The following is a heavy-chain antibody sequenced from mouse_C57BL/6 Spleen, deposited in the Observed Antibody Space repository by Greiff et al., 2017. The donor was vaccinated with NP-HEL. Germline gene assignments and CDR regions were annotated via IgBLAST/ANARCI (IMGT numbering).Heavy chain of an antibody. CDR3: TREDSSGYGFAY. D-gene: IGHD3-2*02. Sequence: VKLVESGAELVRPGASVTLSCKASGYTFTDYEMHWVKQTPVHGLEWIGAIDPETGGTAYNQKFKGKAILTADKSSSTAYMELRSLTSEDSAVYYCTREDSSGYGFAYWGQGTLVTVSA. J-gene: IGHJ3*01. V-gene: IGHV1-15*01. CDR1: GYTFTDYE. CDR2: IDPETGGT.